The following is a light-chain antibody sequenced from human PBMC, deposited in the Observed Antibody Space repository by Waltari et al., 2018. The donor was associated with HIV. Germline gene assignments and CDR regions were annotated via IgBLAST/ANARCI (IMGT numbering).Light chain of an antibody. V-gene: IGLV1-40*01. Sequence: QSVLTQPPSVSGAPGQWVTISCPARSPTIAAGSAVQWYQQLPGTAPKLLIYGNSNRPSGVPDRFSGSKSGTSASLAITGLQAEDEADYYCQSYDSSLSGSAVFGGGTKLTVL. CDR3: QSYDSSLSGSAV. CDR2: GNS. J-gene: IGLJ3*02. CDR1: SPTIAAGSA.